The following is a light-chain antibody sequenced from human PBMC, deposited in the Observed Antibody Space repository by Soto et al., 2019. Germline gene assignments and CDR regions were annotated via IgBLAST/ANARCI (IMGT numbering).Light chain of an antibody. CDR2: GAF. Sequence: EIVLTQSPGTLSLSPGERATLSCRASQSVSTRSLAWYQQKPGQAPRLLIYGAFNRATGIPARFSGSGSGTDFTLTISSLEPEDFAVYYCQQYGSSPPRTFGQGTKVDIK. CDR3: QQYGSSPPRT. J-gene: IGKJ1*01. V-gene: IGKV3-20*01. CDR1: QSVSTRS.